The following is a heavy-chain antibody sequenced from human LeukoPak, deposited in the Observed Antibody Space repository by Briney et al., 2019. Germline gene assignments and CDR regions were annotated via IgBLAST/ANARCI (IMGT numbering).Heavy chain of an antibody. V-gene: IGHV4-59*01. CDR3: ARTTMVRGTYYMDV. CDR2: IHYSGTN. CDR1: GCSINSYY. Sequence: SETLSLTCTVSGCSINSYYWSWIRPPPGKGLQWIWCIHYSGTNNYHPSLKSRVTITVDTSKNQFSLKLSSVPAADTAVYYCARTTMVRGTYYMDVWGKGTTVTISS. J-gene: IGHJ6*03. D-gene: IGHD3-10*01.